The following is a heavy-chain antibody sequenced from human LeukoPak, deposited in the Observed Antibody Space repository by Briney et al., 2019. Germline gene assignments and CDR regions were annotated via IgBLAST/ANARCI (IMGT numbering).Heavy chain of an antibody. V-gene: IGHV1-69*01. CDR3: SGRSGIAVAGTLVSFDY. J-gene: IGHJ4*02. CDR1: GGTFSSYA. Sequence: SVKVSCKASGGTFSSYAISWVRQAPGQGLECMGGIIPIFGTANYAQKFQGRVTITADESTSTAYMELSSLRSEDTAVYYCSGRSGIAVAGTLVSFDYGGQETRVTVSS. CDR2: IIPIFGTA. D-gene: IGHD6-13*01.